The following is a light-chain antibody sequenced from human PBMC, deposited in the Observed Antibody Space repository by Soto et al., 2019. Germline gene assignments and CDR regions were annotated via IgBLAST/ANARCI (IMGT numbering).Light chain of an antibody. CDR3: QQYYTTPYT. Sequence: DIVMTQSPDSLAVSLGERATIDCKSSQSVLYSTNNKNYLAWYQQKPGQPPKLLIYWAFIRESGVPERFSGSGSGTDFTLTISSLQAEDVAVYYCQQYYTTPYTFGKGTKLEIK. V-gene: IGKV4-1*01. CDR2: WAF. CDR1: QSVLYSTNNKNY. J-gene: IGKJ2*01.